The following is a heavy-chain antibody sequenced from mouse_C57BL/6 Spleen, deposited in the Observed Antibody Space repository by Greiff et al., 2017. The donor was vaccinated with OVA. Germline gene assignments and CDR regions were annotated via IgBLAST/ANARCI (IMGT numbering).Heavy chain of an antibody. V-gene: IGHV1-50*01. D-gene: IGHD1-1*01. CDR1: GYTFTSYW. CDR3: ARSDYYGSRSYWYFDV. CDR2: IDPSDSNT. Sequence: QVQLKQPGAELVKPGASVKLSCKASGYTFTSYWMQWVKQRPGQGLEWIGEIDPSDSNTNYNQKFKGKATLTVDTSSSTAYMQLSSLTSEDSAVYYCARSDYYGSRSYWYFDVWGTGTTVTVSS. J-gene: IGHJ1*03.